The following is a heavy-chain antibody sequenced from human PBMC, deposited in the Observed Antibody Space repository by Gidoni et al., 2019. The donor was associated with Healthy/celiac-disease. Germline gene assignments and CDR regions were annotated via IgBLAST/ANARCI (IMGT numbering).Heavy chain of an antibody. Sequence: QVQLVQSGAEVKKPGASVKVSCKASGYTFTSYGISWVRQSPGQGLEWMGWISSYNCNTNYAQKLQGRVTMTTDTSTSTAYMELRSLRSDDTAVYYCARDLRRRATIVRRNDAFDIWGQGTMVTVSS. CDR3: ARDLRRRATIVRRNDAFDI. CDR2: ISSYNCNT. V-gene: IGHV1-18*01. CDR1: GYTFTSYG. D-gene: IGHD1-26*01. J-gene: IGHJ3*02.